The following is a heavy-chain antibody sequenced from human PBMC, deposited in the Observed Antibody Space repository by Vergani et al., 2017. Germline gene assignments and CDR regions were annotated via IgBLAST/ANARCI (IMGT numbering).Heavy chain of an antibody. CDR3: ARLYHSNYAAGNWFDP. Sequence: QVQLPESGPGLVKPSETLSLTCTVSGGSISSYYWSWIRQPPGKGLEWIGFTYNSGSTNYNPSLKSRVTISVDTSKNQFSLKLSSVTAADTAVYYCARLYHSNYAAGNWFDPWGQGTLVTVSS. D-gene: IGHD4-11*01. CDR2: TYNSGST. J-gene: IGHJ5*02. CDR1: GGSISSYY. V-gene: IGHV4-59*01.